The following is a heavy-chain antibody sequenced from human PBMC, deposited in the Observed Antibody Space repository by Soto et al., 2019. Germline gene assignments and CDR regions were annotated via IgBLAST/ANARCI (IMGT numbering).Heavy chain of an antibody. CDR1: GFTFSSYA. CDR2: ISYDGSNK. Sequence: QVQLVESGGGVVQPGRSLRLSCAASGFTFSSYAMHWVRKVPGKGLEWVAVISYDGSNKYYADSVKGRFTISRDNSKNTLYLQMNSLRAEDTAVYYCARPLWRDDYNWGYFDLWGRGTLVTVSS. V-gene: IGHV3-30-3*01. D-gene: IGHD4-4*01. CDR3: ARPLWRDDYNWGYFDL. J-gene: IGHJ2*01.